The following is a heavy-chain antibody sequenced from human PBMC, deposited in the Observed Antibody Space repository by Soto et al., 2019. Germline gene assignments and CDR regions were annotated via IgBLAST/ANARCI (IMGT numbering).Heavy chain of an antibody. J-gene: IGHJ4*02. CDR3: ARDVGCSSTSCYRVEVDLPFDY. CDR2: ISAYNGNT. CDR1: GYTFTSYG. V-gene: IGHV1-18*01. D-gene: IGHD2-2*02. Sequence: QVQLVQSGAEVKKPGASVKVSCKASGYTFTSYGISWVRQAPGQGLEWRGGISAYNGNTNYAQKLQGRVTMTTDTSTSTAYMELRSLRSDDTAVYYCARDVGCSSTSCYRVEVDLPFDYWGQGTLVTVSS.